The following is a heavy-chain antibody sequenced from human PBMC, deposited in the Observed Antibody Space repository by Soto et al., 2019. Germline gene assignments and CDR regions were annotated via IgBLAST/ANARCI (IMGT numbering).Heavy chain of an antibody. CDR3: ARHPRRIAAAPPNWFDP. Sequence: QLQLQESGPGLVKPSETLSLTCTVSGGSISSSSYYWGWIRQPPGKGLEWIGSIYYSGSTYYNPSLKRRVTISVDTSKNQFSLKLSSVTAADTAVYYCARHPRRIAAAPPNWFDPWGQGTLVTVSS. CDR2: IYYSGST. CDR1: GGSISSSSYY. V-gene: IGHV4-39*01. J-gene: IGHJ5*02. D-gene: IGHD6-13*01.